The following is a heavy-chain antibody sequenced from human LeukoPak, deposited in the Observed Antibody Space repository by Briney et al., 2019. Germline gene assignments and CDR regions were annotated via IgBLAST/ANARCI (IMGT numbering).Heavy chain of an antibody. CDR2: INHSGST. CDR1: GGSFSGYY. Sequence: SETLSLTCAVYGGSFSGYYWSWIRQPPGKGLEWIGEINHSGSTNYNPSLKSRVTISVDTSENQFSLKLSSVTAADTAVYYCARVKTSQSHAFDIWGQGTMVTVSS. J-gene: IGHJ3*02. CDR3: ARVKTSQSHAFDI. V-gene: IGHV4-34*01.